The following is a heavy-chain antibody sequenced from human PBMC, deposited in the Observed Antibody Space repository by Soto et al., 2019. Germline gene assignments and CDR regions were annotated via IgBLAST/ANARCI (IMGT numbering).Heavy chain of an antibody. V-gene: IGHV4-59*08. CDR1: GGSISSYY. D-gene: IGHD5-18*01. J-gene: IGHJ4*02. CDR3: ARHGAIYSNSWYDFDY. CDR2: IYYSGGT. Sequence: PSETLSLTCSVSGGSISSYYWTWIRQPPGKGLEWIGYIYYSGGTNYNPSLKSRVTISVDMSQNQFSLKLTSVTAADTAVYYCARHGAIYSNSWYDFDYWGQGTLVTVS.